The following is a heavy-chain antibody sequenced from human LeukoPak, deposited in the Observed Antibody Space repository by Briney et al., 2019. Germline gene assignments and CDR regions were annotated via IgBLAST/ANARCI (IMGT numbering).Heavy chain of an antibody. CDR3: ARGAAGFDY. CDR2: INHSGST. D-gene: IGHD6-13*01. J-gene: IGHJ4*02. V-gene: IGHV4-34*01. CDR1: GGSFSGYY. Sequence: DPSETLSLTCAVYGGSFSGYYWSWIRQPPVKGLEWIGEINHSGSTNYNPSLKSRVTISVDTSKNQFSLKLSSVTAADTAVYYCARGAAGFDYWGQGTLVTVSS.